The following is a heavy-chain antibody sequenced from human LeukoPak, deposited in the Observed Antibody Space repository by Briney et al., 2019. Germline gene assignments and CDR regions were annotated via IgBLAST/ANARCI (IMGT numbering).Heavy chain of an antibody. J-gene: IGHJ4*02. CDR1: GFTFSSYW. Sequence: GGSLRLSCAASGFTFSSYWMSWVRQAPGKGLEWVANIKQDGSEKYYVDSVKGRSTISRDNAKNSLYLQMNSLRAEDTAVYYCAKDQLLRLRYFDWRGSGYFDYWGQGTLVTVSS. V-gene: IGHV3-7*03. CDR2: IKQDGSEK. D-gene: IGHD3-9*01. CDR3: AKDQLLRLRYFDWRGSGYFDY.